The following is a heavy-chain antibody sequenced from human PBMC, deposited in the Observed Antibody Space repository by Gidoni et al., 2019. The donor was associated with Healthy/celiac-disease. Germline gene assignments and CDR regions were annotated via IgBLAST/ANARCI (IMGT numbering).Heavy chain of an antibody. CDR3: ARVGRYCSGGSCPIDY. Sequence: QVQLQQWGAGLLKPSETLSLTCAVSGGSFSGYYWSWIRQPPGKGLEWIGEINHSGSTNYNPSLKSRVTISVDTSKNQFSLKLSSVTAADTAVYYCARVGRYCSGGSCPIDYWGQGTLVTVSS. CDR1: GGSFSGYY. D-gene: IGHD2-15*01. CDR2: INHSGST. V-gene: IGHV4-34*01. J-gene: IGHJ4*02.